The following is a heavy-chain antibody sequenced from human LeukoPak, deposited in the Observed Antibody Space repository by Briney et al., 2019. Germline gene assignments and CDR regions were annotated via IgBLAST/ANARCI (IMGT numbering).Heavy chain of an antibody. V-gene: IGHV3-11*04. CDR2: ISTSGSTI. CDR1: GFTFSDHH. CDR3: ARMYYYDSSGPTALDY. Sequence: GGSLRLSCAPSGFTFSDHHMSWIRQAPGRGLGWLSYISTSGSTIYYADSVKGRFTISRDNAKSSPYLQMNSLRAEDTAVYYCARMYYYDSSGPTALDYWGQGTLVTVSS. D-gene: IGHD3-22*01. J-gene: IGHJ4*02.